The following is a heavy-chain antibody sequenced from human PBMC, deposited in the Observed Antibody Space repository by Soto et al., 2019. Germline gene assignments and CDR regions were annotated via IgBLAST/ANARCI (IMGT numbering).Heavy chain of an antibody. CDR3: ASPLYGDYPPKLQGAFQH. CDR1: GGSISSSSYY. Sequence: SETLSLTCTVSGGSISSSSYYWGWIRQPPGKGLEWIGSIYYSGSTYYNPSLKSRVTISVDTSKNQFSLKLSSVTAADTAVYYCASPLYGDYPPKLQGAFQHWGQGTLVTVSS. D-gene: IGHD4-17*01. CDR2: IYYSGST. V-gene: IGHV4-39*01. J-gene: IGHJ1*01.